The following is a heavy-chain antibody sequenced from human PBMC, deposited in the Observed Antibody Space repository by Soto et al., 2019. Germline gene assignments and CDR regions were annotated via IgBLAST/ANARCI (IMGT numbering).Heavy chain of an antibody. D-gene: IGHD3-10*01. Sequence: GGSLRLSCAASGFTFSSYAMHWVRQAPGKGLEWVAVISYDGSNKYYADSVKGRFTISRGNSKNTLYLQMNSLRAEDTAVYYCARDPGQLLLGDYWGQGTLVTVSS. CDR2: ISYDGSNK. CDR1: GFTFSSYA. J-gene: IGHJ4*02. CDR3: ARDPGQLLLGDY. V-gene: IGHV3-30-3*01.